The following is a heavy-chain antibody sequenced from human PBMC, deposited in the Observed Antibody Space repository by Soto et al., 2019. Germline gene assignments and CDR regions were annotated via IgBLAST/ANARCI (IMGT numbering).Heavy chain of an antibody. CDR3: ATRDIDRYRSSWYERGGLDY. D-gene: IGHD6-13*01. V-gene: IGHV1-8*01. CDR2: MNPNSGNT. Sequence: QVQLVQSGAEVKKPGASVKVSCKASGYTFTSYDINWVRQATGQGLEWMGWMNPNSGNTGYAQKFQGRVTMTRNTAIPTAYLELSSLRSEDRPVYYGATRDIDRYRSSWYERGGLDYWGQGTLVTVSS. CDR1: GYTFTSYD. J-gene: IGHJ4*02.